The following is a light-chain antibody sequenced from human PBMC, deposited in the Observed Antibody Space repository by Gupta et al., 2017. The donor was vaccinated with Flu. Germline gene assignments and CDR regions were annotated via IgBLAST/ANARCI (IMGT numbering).Light chain of an antibody. V-gene: IGKV1-39*01. CDR3: QQTYSTSPT. CDR1: QAISSY. J-gene: IGKJ2*01. Sequence: DIQMTQSPSSLSASVGDRVTITCRASQAISSYLNWYQQKPGKAPKLLIYAASSFQSGVPSRFSGSGSRSGTDFTLTISSLQPEDFATYYCQQTYSTSPTFGQGTKIEIK. CDR2: AAS.